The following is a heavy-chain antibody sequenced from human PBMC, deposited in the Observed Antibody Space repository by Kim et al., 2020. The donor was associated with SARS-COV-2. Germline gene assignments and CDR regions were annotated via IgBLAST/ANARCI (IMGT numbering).Heavy chain of an antibody. D-gene: IGHD6-19*01. CDR2: ISEDGREK. Sequence: GGSLRLSCVASGFRFSGYWTTWARQAPGRGLEWVASISEDGREKYYVDSVKGRFTISRDNAKNSLYLQMNSLRVEDTAVYFCAREYSRGWYVFDYWGQGTLVSVSS. J-gene: IGHJ4*02. V-gene: IGHV3-7*01. CDR1: GFRFSGYW. CDR3: AREYSRGWYVFDY.